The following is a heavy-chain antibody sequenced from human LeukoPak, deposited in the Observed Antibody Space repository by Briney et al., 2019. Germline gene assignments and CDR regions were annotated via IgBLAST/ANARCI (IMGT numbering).Heavy chain of an antibody. CDR1: GYTFTIYY. V-gene: IGHV1-46*01. D-gene: IGHD1-1*01. CDR2: INPSGGST. J-gene: IGHJ5*02. CDR3: ARDHNGPSSFFDP. Sequence: ASVKVSFKASGYTFTIYYMHWVRQAPGQGLEWMGIINPSGGSTSYAQKFQGRVTMTRDMSTSTVYMELSSLRSEDTAVYYCARDHNGPSSFFDPWGQGTLVTVSS.